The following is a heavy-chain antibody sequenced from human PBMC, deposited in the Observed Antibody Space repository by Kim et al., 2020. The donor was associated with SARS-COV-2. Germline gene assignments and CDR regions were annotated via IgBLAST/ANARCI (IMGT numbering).Heavy chain of an antibody. CDR1: GFIFSSYG. CDR3: TREYCSSTSCTFDY. J-gene: IGHJ4*02. D-gene: IGHD2-2*01. CDR2: IWNDGNKK. Sequence: GGSLRLSCAASGFIFSSYGIHWVRQAPGKGLEWVAVIWNDGNKKYYADSVKGRFTVSRDNSKNTLYLQMNDLRAEDTATYYCTREYCSSTSCTFDYWGQGTLVTVSS. V-gene: IGHV3-33*01.